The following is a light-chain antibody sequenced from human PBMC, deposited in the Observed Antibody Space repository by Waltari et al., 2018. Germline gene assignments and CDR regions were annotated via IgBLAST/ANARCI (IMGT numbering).Light chain of an antibody. Sequence: QSALHPPASVSASPGQSITISRSGHSSEVGAHNLLSWYRQYPDNAPQLIIYDVRTRPSGISDRFSGDKSDNPASLTISGLRAEDEADYYCSSYTLTDTRVFGGGT. V-gene: IGLV2-14*02. CDR2: DVR. J-gene: IGLJ3*02. CDR1: SSEVGAHNL. CDR3: SSYTLTDTRV.